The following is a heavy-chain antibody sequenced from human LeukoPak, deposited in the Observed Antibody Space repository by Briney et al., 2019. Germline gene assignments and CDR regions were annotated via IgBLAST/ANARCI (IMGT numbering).Heavy chain of an antibody. CDR1: GGSISSGGYY. CDR3: ASLKLPYGAYYFDY. Sequence: SETLSLTCTVSGGSISSGGYYWSWIRQHPGKGLEWIGYIYYSGSTYYNPSLKSRVTISVDTSKNQFSLKLSSVTAADTAVYYCASLKLPYGAYYFDYWGQGTLVTVSS. J-gene: IGHJ4*02. CDR2: IYYSGST. D-gene: IGHD4-17*01. V-gene: IGHV4-31*03.